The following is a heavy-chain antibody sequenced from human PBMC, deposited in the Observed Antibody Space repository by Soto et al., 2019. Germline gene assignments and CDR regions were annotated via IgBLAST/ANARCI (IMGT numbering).Heavy chain of an antibody. D-gene: IGHD3-22*01. CDR1: GGTFSSYA. V-gene: IGHV1-69*13. CDR2: IIPIFGTA. CDR3: ARDYRGYYDSSGYYVTKLDY. J-gene: IGHJ4*02. Sequence: SVKVSCKASGGTFSSYAISWVRQAPGQGREWMGGIIPIFGTANYAQKFQGRVTIPAEESTSTAYMELRSLRSEDKAVYYCARDYRGYYDSSGYYVTKLDYWVQGTLVTVSS.